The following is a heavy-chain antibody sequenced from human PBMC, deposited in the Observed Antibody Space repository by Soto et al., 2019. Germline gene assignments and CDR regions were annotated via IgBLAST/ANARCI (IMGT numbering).Heavy chain of an antibody. D-gene: IGHD4-17*01. CDR3: VRDLSVTTKFDY. J-gene: IGHJ4*02. CDR1: GFTFSSYW. CDR2: INGDGTTT. V-gene: IGHV3-74*01. Sequence: EVQLVESGGGLVQPGGSLRLSCAASGFTFSSYWMHWVRQAPGKGLVWVSRINGDGTTTGYADFVKGRFSISRDSAKNPLYLQMNSLRAEDTAVYYCVRDLSVTTKFDYWGQGTLVTVSS.